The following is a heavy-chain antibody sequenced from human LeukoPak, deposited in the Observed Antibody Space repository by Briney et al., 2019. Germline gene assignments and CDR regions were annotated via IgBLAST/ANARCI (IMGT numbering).Heavy chain of an antibody. J-gene: IGHJ6*02. CDR2: IGPSGVGT. Sequence: PGGSLRLSCAASGFTFSTDAMSWVRQAPGKGLQWVSAIGPSGVGTYYADSVKGRFTISRDNAKNSLYLQMNSLRDEDTAVYYCATVHCSGGSCYDGPYYGMDVWGQGTTVTVSS. CDR3: ATVHCSGGSCYDGPYYGMDV. CDR1: GFTFSTDA. D-gene: IGHD2-15*01. V-gene: IGHV3-23*01.